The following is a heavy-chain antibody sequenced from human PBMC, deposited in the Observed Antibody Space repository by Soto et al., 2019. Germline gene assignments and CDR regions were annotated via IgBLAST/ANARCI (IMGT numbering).Heavy chain of an antibody. J-gene: IGHJ4*02. CDR2: ISGSGGST. CDR3: AKDLHSSGWYVNDY. Sequence: GGSLRLSCTASGFSFGNYAMSWVRQAPGKGLEWVAIISGSGGSTVYAGSVKGRFTISRDSFRNTLYLQMNSLRAEDTAMYYCAKDLHSSGWYVNDYWGQGTLVTVSS. V-gene: IGHV3-23*01. D-gene: IGHD6-19*01. CDR1: GFSFGNYA.